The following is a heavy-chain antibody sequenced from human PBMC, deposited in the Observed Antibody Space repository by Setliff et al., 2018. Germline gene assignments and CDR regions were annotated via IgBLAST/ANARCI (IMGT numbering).Heavy chain of an antibody. D-gene: IGHD4-17*01. CDR3: ARDPLTTNRRRAFDI. Sequence: SETLSLTCAVSGGSISSSSYYWGWIRQPPGKGLEWIGSIYYSGSTYYNPSLKSRVTISVDTSKNHFSLKLSSVTAADTAVYYCARDPLTTNRRRAFDIWGQGTMVTVSS. CDR1: GGSISSSSYY. V-gene: IGHV4-39*07. J-gene: IGHJ3*02. CDR2: IYYSGST.